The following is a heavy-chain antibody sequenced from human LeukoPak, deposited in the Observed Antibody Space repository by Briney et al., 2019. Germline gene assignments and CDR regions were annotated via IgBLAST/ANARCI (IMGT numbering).Heavy chain of an antibody. J-gene: IGHJ3*02. D-gene: IGHD6-13*01. CDR1: GYTFTSYT. V-gene: IGHV1-18*01. Sequence: APVKVSCKASGYTFTSYTISWVRQAPGQGLEWMGWISAYNGNTNYAQKLQGRVTMTTDTSTSTAYMELGSLRSDDTAVYYCAREEGAPIAAANIWGLGTMVTVSS. CDR3: AREEGAPIAAANI. CDR2: ISAYNGNT.